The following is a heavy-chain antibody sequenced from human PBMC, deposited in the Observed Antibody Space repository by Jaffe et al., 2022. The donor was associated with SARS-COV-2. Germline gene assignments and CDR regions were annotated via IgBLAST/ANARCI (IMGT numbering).Heavy chain of an antibody. CDR3: ARDCCSGYEGWGPGN. CDR1: GFSFSTYT. V-gene: IGHV3-30-3*01. CDR2: ISYVGNNK. D-gene: IGHD5-12*01. J-gene: IGHJ4*02. Sequence: QVQLVESGGGVVQPGRSLRLSCAAASGFSFSTYTMHWVRQAPGKGLEWVATISYVGNNKYYADSVKGRFTISKDDSKSTLYLQMNSLRPEDTAMYYCARDCCSGYEGWGPGNWGQGTLVTVSS.